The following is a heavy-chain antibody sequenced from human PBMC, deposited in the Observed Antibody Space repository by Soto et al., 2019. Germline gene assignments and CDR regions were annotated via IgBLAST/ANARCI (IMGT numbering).Heavy chain of an antibody. Sequence: VKFSCKASGYTFTSYAMHWVRQAPGQRLEWMGWINAGNGNTKYSQKFQGRVTITRDTSASTAYMELSSLRSEDTAVYYCATSYSSSWYGHRGAFDIWGQGTMVTV. CDR3: ATSYSSSWYGHRGAFDI. D-gene: IGHD6-13*01. V-gene: IGHV1-3*01. CDR1: GYTFTSYA. J-gene: IGHJ3*02. CDR2: INAGNGNT.